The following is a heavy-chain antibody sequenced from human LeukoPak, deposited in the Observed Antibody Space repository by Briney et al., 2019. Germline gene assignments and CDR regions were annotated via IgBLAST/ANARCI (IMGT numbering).Heavy chain of an antibody. V-gene: IGHV3-9*01. Sequence: PGGSLRLSCAASGFTFEDYAMHWVRHAPGKGLEGVSGISWNSGSIVYADSVKGRFTISRDNAKNSLYLQMNSLRAEDTALYYCAKVIHDYGDFDSPDAFDIWGQGTMVTVSS. CDR1: GFTFEDYA. J-gene: IGHJ3*02. D-gene: IGHD4-17*01. CDR3: AKVIHDYGDFDSPDAFDI. CDR2: ISWNSGSI.